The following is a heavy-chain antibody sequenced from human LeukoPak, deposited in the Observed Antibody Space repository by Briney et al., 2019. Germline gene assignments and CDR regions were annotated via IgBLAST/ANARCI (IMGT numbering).Heavy chain of an antibody. V-gene: IGHV3-7*01. CDR2: IKQDGSEK. CDR1: GFTFSSYW. CDR3: ARVYSDSSSWYAFDI. J-gene: IGHJ3*02. Sequence: GGSLRLSCAASGFTFSSYWMSWVRQAPGKGLEWVANIKQDGSEKYYVDSVKGRFTISRDNAKNSLYLQMNSLRAEDTAVYYCARVYSDSSSWYAFDIWGQGTMVTVSS. D-gene: IGHD6-13*01.